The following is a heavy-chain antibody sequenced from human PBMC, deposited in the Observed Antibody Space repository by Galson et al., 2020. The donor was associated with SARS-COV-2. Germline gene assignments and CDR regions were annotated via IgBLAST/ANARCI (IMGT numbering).Heavy chain of an antibody. D-gene: IGHD5-12*01. CDR3: AKDMAWGLRVPGGDAFDI. J-gene: IGHJ3*02. Sequence: TGGSLRLSCAASGFTFDDYAMHWVRQAPGKGLEWVSLISGDGGSTYYADSVKGRFTISRDNSKNSLYLQMNSLRTEDTALYYCAKDMAWGLRVPGGDAFDIWGQGTMVTVSS. CDR2: ISGDGGST. CDR1: GFTFDDYA. V-gene: IGHV3-43*02.